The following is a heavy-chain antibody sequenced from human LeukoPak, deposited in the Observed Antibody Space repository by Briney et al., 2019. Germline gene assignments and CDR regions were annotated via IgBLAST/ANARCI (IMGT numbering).Heavy chain of an antibody. V-gene: IGHV4-34*01. Sequence: SETLSLTCAVYGGSFSGYYWSWIRQPPGKGLEWIGEINHSGSINYNPSLKSRVTISVDTSKNQFSLNLSSVTAADTAVYYCARGLGGNLRVRYYYYGMDVWGQGTTVTVSS. CDR1: GGSFSGYY. J-gene: IGHJ6*02. D-gene: IGHD4-23*01. CDR2: INHSGSI. CDR3: ARGLGGNLRVRYYYYGMDV.